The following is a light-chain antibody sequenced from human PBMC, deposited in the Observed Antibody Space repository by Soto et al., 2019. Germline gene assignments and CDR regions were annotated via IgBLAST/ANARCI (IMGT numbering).Light chain of an antibody. Sequence: DIVMTQSPLSLPVTPGEPASISCRSSQSLLHSNGYNYLDWYVQKPGQSPQLLIYLGSYRASGVPARFSGSGSGTDFILKISRVEAEDVGIYSCMQGLQTPITFGQGTRLEIK. CDR2: LGS. CDR3: MQGLQTPIT. V-gene: IGKV2-28*01. CDR1: QSLLHSNGYNY. J-gene: IGKJ5*01.